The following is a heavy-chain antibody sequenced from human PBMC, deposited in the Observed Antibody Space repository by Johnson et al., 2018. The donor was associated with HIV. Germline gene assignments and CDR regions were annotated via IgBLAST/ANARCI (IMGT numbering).Heavy chain of an antibody. CDR1: GFTFSTYA. J-gene: IGHJ3*02. CDR3: TTYAITERGFDS. D-gene: IGHD1-1*01. CDR2: IRSNGNNK. Sequence: VQLVESGGGVVQTGGSLRLSCAASGFTFSTYAMHWVRQAPGKGLEWVAFIRSNGNNKEYADSVKGRFTISRDNSKNTLYLQMNSLKTEDTAVYYCTTYAITERGFDSWGQGTMVTVSS. V-gene: IGHV3-30*02.